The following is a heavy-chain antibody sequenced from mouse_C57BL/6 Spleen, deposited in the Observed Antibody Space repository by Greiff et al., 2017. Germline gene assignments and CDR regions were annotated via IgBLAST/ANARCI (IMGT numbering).Heavy chain of an antibody. D-gene: IGHD4-1*01. J-gene: IGHJ2*01. Sequence: VQLQQSGAELVKPGASVKISCKASGYAFSSYWMHWVKQRPGKGLEWIGQIYPGDGDTNYNGKFKGKATLTADKSSSTAYMQLSSLTSEDSAVYFCARGANWESGDCYWGQGTTLTVSS. CDR3: ARGANWESGDCY. CDR2: IYPGDGDT. V-gene: IGHV1-80*01. CDR1: GYAFSSYW.